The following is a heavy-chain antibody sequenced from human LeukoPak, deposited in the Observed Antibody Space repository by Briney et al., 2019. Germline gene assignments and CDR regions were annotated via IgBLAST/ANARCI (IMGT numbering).Heavy chain of an antibody. CDR3: ARSLYYYDSSGWAAFDH. J-gene: IGHJ4*02. Sequence: ASVKVSCKASGYTFTGYYMHWVRQAPGQGLEWMGWINPNSGGTNYVQKFQGRVTMTRDTSISTAYMELSRLRSDDTAVYYCARSLYYYDSSGWAAFDHWGQGTQVTVSS. CDR2: INPNSGGT. V-gene: IGHV1-2*02. CDR1: GYTFTGYY. D-gene: IGHD3-22*01.